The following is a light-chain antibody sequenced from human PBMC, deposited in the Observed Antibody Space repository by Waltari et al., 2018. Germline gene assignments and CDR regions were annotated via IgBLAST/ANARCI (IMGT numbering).Light chain of an antibody. CDR1: QSVLYSSNNKNY. CDR2: WAS. V-gene: IGKV4-1*01. Sequence: DIVMTQSPDSLAVSRGERATIHCKSSQSVLYSSNNKNYLAWYQQKPGQPPKLLIYWASTRESGVPDRFSGSGSGTDFTLTISSLQAEDVAVYYCQQYYSIPYTFGQGTKLEIK. CDR3: QQYYSIPYT. J-gene: IGKJ2*01.